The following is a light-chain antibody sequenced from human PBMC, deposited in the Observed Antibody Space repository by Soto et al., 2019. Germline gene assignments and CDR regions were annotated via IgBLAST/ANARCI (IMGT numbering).Light chain of an antibody. Sequence: QSVLTQPPSASGSPGQSVSISCTGTSSDVGAYNYVSWYQQHPGKAPKLMIYEVSQRPSAVPDRFSGSKSGNTASLTVSGLPAGDEADYYCSAQAGSSTWMFGGGTQL. J-gene: IGLJ3*02. CDR3: SAQAGSSTWM. CDR2: EVS. V-gene: IGLV2-8*01. CDR1: SSDVGAYNY.